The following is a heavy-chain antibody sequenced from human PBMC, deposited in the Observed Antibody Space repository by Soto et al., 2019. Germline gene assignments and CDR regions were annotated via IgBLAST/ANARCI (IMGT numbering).Heavy chain of an antibody. CDR3: AHYCSDVSCYLAFDY. J-gene: IGHJ4*02. V-gene: IGHV2-5*02. Sequence: QITLKESGPTLVKPTQTLTLTCTFSGFSLSTSGLGVRWIRQPPGKALEWLALLYWDDDKRYIPSLTSSLTITKDTSKNQVVLTMTNMDPVDTATYSCAHYCSDVSCYLAFDYWGQGPLVTVSS. D-gene: IGHD2-15*01. CDR2: LYWDDDK. CDR1: GFSLSTSGLG.